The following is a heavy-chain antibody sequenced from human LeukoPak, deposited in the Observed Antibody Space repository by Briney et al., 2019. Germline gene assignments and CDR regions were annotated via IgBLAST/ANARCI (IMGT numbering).Heavy chain of an antibody. CDR3: ASGLELDY. J-gene: IGHJ4*02. Sequence: GGSLRLSCAASGFTFSSYWMRWVRQAPGKGLEWVANIKQDGSEKNYVDSVKGRFTISRDNAKNSLYLQMSSLRAEDTAVYYCASGLELDYWGQGTLVTVSS. V-gene: IGHV3-7*03. CDR1: GFTFSSYW. CDR2: IKQDGSEK.